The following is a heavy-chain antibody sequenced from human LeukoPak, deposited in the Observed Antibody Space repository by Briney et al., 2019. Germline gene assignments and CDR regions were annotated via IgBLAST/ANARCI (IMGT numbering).Heavy chain of an antibody. J-gene: IGHJ4*02. V-gene: IGHV4-59*01. CDR3: ARGGGYHIDY. D-gene: IGHD3-16*02. CDR1: GGSISSYY. CDR2: IYYSGST. Sequence: SETLSLTCTVSGGSISSYYWSWIRQPPGKGLEWIGDIYYSGSTNYNPSLKSRVTISVDTSKNQFSLKLSSVTAADTAVYYCARGGGYHIDYWGQGTLVTVSS.